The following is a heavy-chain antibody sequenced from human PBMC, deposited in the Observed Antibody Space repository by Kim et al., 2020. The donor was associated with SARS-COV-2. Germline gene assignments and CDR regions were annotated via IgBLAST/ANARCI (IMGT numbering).Heavy chain of an antibody. CDR1: GFSLSTSGMC. D-gene: IGHD6-13*01. CDR3: ARTYSSSWYTSYYYYYMDV. Sequence: SGPTLVNPTQTLTLTCTFSGFSLSTSGMCVSWIRQPPGKALEWLARIDWDDDKYYSTSLKTRLTISKDTSKNQVVLTMTNMDPVDTATYYCARTYSSSWYTSYYYYYMDVWGKGTTVTVSS. J-gene: IGHJ6*03. V-gene: IGHV2-70*11. CDR2: IDWDDDK.